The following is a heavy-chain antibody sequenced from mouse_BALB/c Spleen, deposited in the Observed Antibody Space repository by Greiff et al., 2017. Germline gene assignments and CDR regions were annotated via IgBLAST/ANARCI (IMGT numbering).Heavy chain of an antibody. CDR3: ARSDGYYGWFAY. Sequence: QVQLQQPGAELVKPGASVKLSCKASGYTFTSYWMHWVKQRPGQGLEWIGEIDPSDSYTNYNQKFKGKATLTVDKSSSTAYMQLSSLTSEDSAVYYCARSDGYYGWFAYWGQGTLVTVSA. CDR2: IDPSDSYT. D-gene: IGHD2-3*01. V-gene: IGHV1-69*02. J-gene: IGHJ3*01. CDR1: GYTFTSYW.